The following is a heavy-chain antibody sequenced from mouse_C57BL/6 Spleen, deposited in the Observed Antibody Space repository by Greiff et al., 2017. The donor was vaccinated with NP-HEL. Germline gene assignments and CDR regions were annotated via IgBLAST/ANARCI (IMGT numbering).Heavy chain of an antibody. J-gene: IGHJ4*01. Sequence: QVQLKQPGAELVKPGASVKMSCKASGYTFTSYWITWVKQRPGQGLEWIGDIYPGSGSTNYNEKFKSKATLTVDTSSSTAYMQLSSLTSEDSAVYYCARGGAYYSNYEAMDYWGQGTSVTVSS. CDR3: ARGGAYYSNYEAMDY. CDR1: GYTFTSYW. D-gene: IGHD2-5*01. CDR2: IYPGSGST. V-gene: IGHV1-55*01.